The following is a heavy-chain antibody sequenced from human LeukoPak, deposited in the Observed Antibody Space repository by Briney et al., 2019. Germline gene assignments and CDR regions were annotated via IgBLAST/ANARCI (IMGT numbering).Heavy chain of an antibody. CDR3: ARFNDYGDYLFDY. V-gene: IGHV3-23*01. Sequence: PGGSLRLSCAAPGSTFSSYAMSWVRQAPGKGLEWVSAISGSGGSTYYADSVKGRFTISRDNSKNTLYLQMNSLRAEDTAVYYCARFNDYGDYLFDYWGQGTLVTVSS. J-gene: IGHJ4*02. CDR1: GSTFSSYA. CDR2: ISGSGGST. D-gene: IGHD4-17*01.